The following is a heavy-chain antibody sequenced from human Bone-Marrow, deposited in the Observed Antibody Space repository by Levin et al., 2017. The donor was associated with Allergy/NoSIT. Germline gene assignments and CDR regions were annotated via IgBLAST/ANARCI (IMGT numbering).Heavy chain of an antibody. J-gene: IGHJ3*02. CDR3: ARGSRITMIVVVIDAFDI. Sequence: GESLKISCAASGFTFSSYAMHWVRQAPGKGLEWVAVISYDGSNKYYADSVKGRFTISRDNSKNTLYLQMNSLRAEDTAVYYCARGSRITMIVVVIDAFDIWGQGTMVTVSS. D-gene: IGHD3-22*01. V-gene: IGHV3-30-3*01. CDR2: ISYDGSNK. CDR1: GFTFSSYA.